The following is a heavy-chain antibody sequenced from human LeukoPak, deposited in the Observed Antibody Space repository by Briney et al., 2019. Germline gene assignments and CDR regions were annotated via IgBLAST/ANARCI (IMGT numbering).Heavy chain of an antibody. V-gene: IGHV4-39*07. J-gene: IGHJ3*02. CDR3: ARDLGGFSSSWYVGAFDI. D-gene: IGHD6-13*01. CDR1: GGSISSSSYY. CDR2: IYYNGST. Sequence: SETLSLTCTVSGGSISSSSYYWGWIRQPPGKGLEWIGSIYYNGSTYYNPSLKSRVTISVDTSKNQFSLKLSSVTAADTAVYYCARDLGGFSSSWYVGAFDIWGQGTMVTVSS.